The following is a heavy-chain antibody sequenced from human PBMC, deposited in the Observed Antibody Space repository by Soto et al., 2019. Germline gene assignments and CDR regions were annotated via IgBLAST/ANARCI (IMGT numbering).Heavy chain of an antibody. J-gene: IGHJ4*01. CDR1: GYTFTYRY. CDR2: ITPFNGNT. D-gene: IGHD2-2*02. CDR3: ALFMGLIAYCSSTSCYNVHDY. Sequence: WPSVKVSCKASGYTFTYRYLHWVRQAPGQALEWMGWITPFNGNTNYAQKFQDRVTITRDRSMSTAYMELSSLRSEDTAMYYCALFMGLIAYCSSTSCYNVHDYW. V-gene: IGHV1-45*02.